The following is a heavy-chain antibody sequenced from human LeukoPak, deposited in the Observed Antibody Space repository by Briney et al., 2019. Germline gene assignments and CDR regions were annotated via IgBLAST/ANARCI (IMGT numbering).Heavy chain of an antibody. Sequence: GGSLRLSYAASGFTFSNYAMSWVRQAPGKGLEWVSAIDVSGGTTYYADCAKGRFTFSRDNSKNTRYLQMNSLRAEDTAVYYCARIGSGSNVDYWGQGTLVTVSS. D-gene: IGHD3-10*01. CDR2: IDVSGGTT. V-gene: IGHV3-23*01. J-gene: IGHJ4*02. CDR3: ARIGSGSNVDY. CDR1: GFTFSNYA.